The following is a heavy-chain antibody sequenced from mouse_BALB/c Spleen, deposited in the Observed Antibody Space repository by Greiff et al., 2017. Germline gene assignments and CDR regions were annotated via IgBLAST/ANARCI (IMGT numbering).Heavy chain of an antibody. D-gene: IGHD3-3*01. CDR3: ARGTRYAMDY. CDR1: GYTFTEYT. J-gene: IGHJ4*01. V-gene: IGHV1-18*01. Sequence: VQLQQSGPELVKPGASVKISCKTSGYTFTEYTMHWVKQSHGKSLEWNGGINPNNGGTSYNQKFKGKATLTVDKSSSTAYMELRSLTSEDSAVYYCARGTRYAMDYWGQGTSVTVSS. CDR2: INPNNGGT.